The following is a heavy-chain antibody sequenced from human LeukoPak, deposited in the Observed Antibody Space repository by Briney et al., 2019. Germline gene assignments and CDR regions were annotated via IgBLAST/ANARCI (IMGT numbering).Heavy chain of an antibody. J-gene: IGHJ6*03. D-gene: IGHD4-17*01. V-gene: IGHV1-8*03. Sequence: ASVKVSCKASGYTFTSYDINWVRQATGQGLEWMGWMNPNSGNTGYAQKFQGRVTITRNTSISTAYMELSSLRTEDTAVYKCAIGMTDYGIYYYYYYYMDVWGKGTTVTVSS. CDR1: GYTFTSYD. CDR3: AIGMTDYGIYYYYYYYMDV. CDR2: MNPNSGNT.